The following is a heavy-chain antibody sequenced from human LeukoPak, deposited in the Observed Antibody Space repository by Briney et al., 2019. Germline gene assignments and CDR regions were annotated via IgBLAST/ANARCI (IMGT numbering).Heavy chain of an antibody. CDR2: INPNSGGT. CDR1: GYTFTGYY. J-gene: IGHJ4*02. Sequence: ASVKVSCKASGYTFTGYYMHWVRQAPGQGLEWMGWINPNSGGTNYAQKFQGWVTMTRDTSISTTYMELSRLRSDDTAVYYCARGPPAYYYDSSGYYYAYWGQGTLVTVSS. CDR3: ARGPPAYYYDSSGYYYAY. V-gene: IGHV1-2*04. D-gene: IGHD3-22*01.